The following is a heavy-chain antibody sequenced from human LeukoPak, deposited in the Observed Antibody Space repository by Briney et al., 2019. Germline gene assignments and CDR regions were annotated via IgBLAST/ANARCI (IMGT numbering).Heavy chain of an antibody. CDR2: ISGSGGST. J-gene: IGHJ4*02. V-gene: IGHV3-23*01. CDR1: GFTFSSYA. CDR3: AKVIATYYYDSSGSLFDY. Sequence: GGSLRLSCAASGFTFSSYAMSWVRQAPGKGLEWVSAISGSGGSTYYADSVKGRFTISRDNSKNTLYLQMNSLRAEDTAVYYCAKVIATYYYDSSGSLFDYWGQGTLVTVSS. D-gene: IGHD3-22*01.